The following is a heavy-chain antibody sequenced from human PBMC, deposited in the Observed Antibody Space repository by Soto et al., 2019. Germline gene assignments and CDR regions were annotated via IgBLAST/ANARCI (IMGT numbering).Heavy chain of an antibody. J-gene: IGHJ5*02. V-gene: IGHV1-69*05. D-gene: IGHD2-8*01. Sequence: GASVKVSCKASGGTFSGYAISWVRQAPGQGLEWMGGIIPIFGTANYAQKFQGRVTMTRNKSISTAYMELSSLRSEDTAVYYCARQLGYCTNGVCPGGNWFDPWGQGTLVTVSS. CDR1: GGTFSGYA. CDR2: IIPIFGTA. CDR3: ARQLGYCTNGVCPGGNWFDP.